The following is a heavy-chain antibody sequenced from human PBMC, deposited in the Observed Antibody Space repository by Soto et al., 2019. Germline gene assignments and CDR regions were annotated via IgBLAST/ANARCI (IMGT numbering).Heavy chain of an antibody. Sequence: PGGSLRLSCAASGFTFSSYGLHWVRQAPGKGLEWVAVISYDGSNKYYADSVKGRFTISRDNSKNTLYLQMNSLRAEDTAVYYCAKDLREGYFDYWGQGTLVTVSS. D-gene: IGHD1-26*01. CDR1: GFTFSSYG. CDR2: ISYDGSNK. J-gene: IGHJ4*02. CDR3: AKDLREGYFDY. V-gene: IGHV3-30*18.